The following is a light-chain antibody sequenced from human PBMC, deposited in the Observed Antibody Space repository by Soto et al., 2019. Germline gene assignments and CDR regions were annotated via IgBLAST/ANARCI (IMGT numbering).Light chain of an antibody. CDR1: QSVSSN. Sequence: EIVMTQSPATLSVSSGERATLSCRASQSVSSNLAWYQQKPGQAPRLLIYGASTRATGIPARFSGSVSGTEFTLTISSLQSEDFAVYYCQQYNNWPRMYTFGQGTKLEIK. CDR3: QQYNNWPRMYT. J-gene: IGKJ2*01. CDR2: GAS. V-gene: IGKV3-15*01.